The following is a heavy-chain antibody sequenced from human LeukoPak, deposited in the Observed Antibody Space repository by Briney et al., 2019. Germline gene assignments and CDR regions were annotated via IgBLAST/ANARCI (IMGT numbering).Heavy chain of an antibody. D-gene: IGHD3-16*02. J-gene: IGHJ4*02. CDR1: GFTFSSYS. CDR3: ARVNVVWGSYRPLDY. V-gene: IGHV3-21*01. CDR2: ISSSSSYI. Sequence: GGSLRLSCAASGFTFSSYSMNWVRQAPGKGLEWVSSISSSSSYIYYADSVKGRFTISRDNAKNSLYLQMNSLRAEDTAVYHCARVNVVWGSYRPLDYWGQGTLVTVSS.